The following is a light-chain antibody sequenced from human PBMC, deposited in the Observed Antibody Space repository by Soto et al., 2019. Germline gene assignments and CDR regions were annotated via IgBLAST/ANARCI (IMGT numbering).Light chain of an antibody. V-gene: IGLV1-51*02. J-gene: IGLJ2*01. CDR2: ENN. CDR3: GTWDSNLSAVV. CDR1: SSNIGNNY. Sequence: QSVLTQPPSVSATPGQKVTISCSGSSSNIGNNYVSWYQQLPGTAPKLLIYENNKRPSGIPDRFSASKSGTSATLGITGLQTGDEADYYCGTWDSNLSAVVFGGGTKPTVL.